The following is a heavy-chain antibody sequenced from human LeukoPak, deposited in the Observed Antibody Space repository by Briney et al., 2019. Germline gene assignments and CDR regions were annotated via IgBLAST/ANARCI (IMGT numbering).Heavy chain of an antibody. CDR1: GLTFSSYG. D-gene: IGHD3-22*01. CDR2: IRGSGIRT. V-gene: IGHV3-23*01. Sequence: GGSLRLSCAASGLTFSSYGMSWVRQAPGKGLEWVSTIRGSGIRTYYADSVNSRFAISRDNSKNTLYLQMNSLRAEDTAVYYCAKDRPDYYDSSGYYLRGYFDPWGQGTLVTVSS. J-gene: IGHJ4*02. CDR3: AKDRPDYYDSSGYYLRGYFDP.